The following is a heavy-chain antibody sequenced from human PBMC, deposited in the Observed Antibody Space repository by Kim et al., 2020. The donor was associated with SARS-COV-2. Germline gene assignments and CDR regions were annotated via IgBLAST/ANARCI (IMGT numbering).Heavy chain of an antibody. V-gene: IGHV3-11*01. CDR3: ARDSSGYTHEAAFDI. J-gene: IGHJ3*02. CDR2: ISSSGSTI. Sequence: GGSLRLSCAASGFTFSDYYMSWIRQAPGKGLEWVSYISSSGSTIYYADSVKGRFTISRDNAKNSLYLQMNSLRAEDTAVYYCARDSSGYTHEAAFDIWGQGTMVTVSS. CDR1: GFTFSDYY. D-gene: IGHD3-22*01.